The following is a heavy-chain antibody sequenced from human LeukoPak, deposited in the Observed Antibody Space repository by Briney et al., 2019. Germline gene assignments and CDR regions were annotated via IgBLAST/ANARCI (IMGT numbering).Heavy chain of an antibody. D-gene: IGHD4-17*01. CDR2: INHSGST. CDR1: GGSFSAYY. J-gene: IGHJ4*02. CDR3: ARVGTVTTVDY. V-gene: IGHV4-34*01. Sequence: SETLSLTCAVYGGSFSAYYWSCIRQPPGKGVEWIGEINHSGSTNYNPSLKSRVTISVDTSKNQFSLKLSSVTAADTAVYYCARVGTVTTVDYWGQGTLVTVSS.